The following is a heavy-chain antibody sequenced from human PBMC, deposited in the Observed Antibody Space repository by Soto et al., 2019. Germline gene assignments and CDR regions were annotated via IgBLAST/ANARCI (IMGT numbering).Heavy chain of an antibody. CDR3: ARWFGESAPLDP. CDR2: IYYSGST. J-gene: IGHJ5*02. Sequence: SETLSLTCTVSGGSISSSSYYWSWIRQPPGKGLEWIGYIYYSGSTNYNPSLKSRVTISVDTSKNQFSLKLSSVTAADTAVYYCARWFGESAPLDPWGQGTLVTVSS. D-gene: IGHD3-10*01. V-gene: IGHV4-61*01. CDR1: GGSISSSSYY.